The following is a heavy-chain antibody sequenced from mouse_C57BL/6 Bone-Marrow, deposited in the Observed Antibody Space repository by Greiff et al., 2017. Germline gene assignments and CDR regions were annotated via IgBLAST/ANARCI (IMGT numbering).Heavy chain of an antibody. V-gene: IGHV5-17*01. D-gene: IGHD2-3*01. J-gene: IGHJ3*01. CDR2: ISSGSSTI. Sequence: EVKLLESGGGLVKPGGSLKLSCAASGFTFSDYGMHWVRQAPEKGLEWVAYISSGSSTIYYADTVKGRFTISRDNAKNTLFLQMTSLRSEDTARYYCARMMVKAWFAYWGQGTLVTVSA. CDR3: ARMMVKAWFAY. CDR1: GFTFSDYG.